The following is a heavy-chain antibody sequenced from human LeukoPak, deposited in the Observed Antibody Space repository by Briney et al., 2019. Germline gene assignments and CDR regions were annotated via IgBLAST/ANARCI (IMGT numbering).Heavy chain of an antibody. CDR3: ARGEEYGSGTVHFDY. CDR2: VHHSGGT. V-gene: IGHV4-4*02. J-gene: IGHJ4*02. D-gene: IGHD3-10*01. CDR1: GGSISSSNW. Sequence: SGTLSLTCAVSGGSISSSNWWSLVRQPPGKGLEWIGEVHHSGGTNYNPSLKSRVTISADRSNNRFSLSLNSVTAADTAVFYCARGEEYGSGTVHFDYWGQGILVTVSS.